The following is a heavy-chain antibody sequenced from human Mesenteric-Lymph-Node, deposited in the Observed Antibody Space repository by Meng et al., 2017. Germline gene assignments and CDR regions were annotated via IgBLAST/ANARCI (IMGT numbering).Heavy chain of an antibody. Sequence: ASVKVSCKASGYTFASYGISWVRQAPGQGLEWMGWISANNGNTNYAQKLQGRVTMTTDTSTSTAYMELRSLRSDDTAVYYCARVDYGDYVLWSEYYFDYWGQGTLVTVSS. CDR2: ISANNGNT. CDR3: ARVDYGDYVLWSEYYFDY. J-gene: IGHJ4*02. CDR1: GYTFASYG. D-gene: IGHD4-17*01. V-gene: IGHV1-18*01.